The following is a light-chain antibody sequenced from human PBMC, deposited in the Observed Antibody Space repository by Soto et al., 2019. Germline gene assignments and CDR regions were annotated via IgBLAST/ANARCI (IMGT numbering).Light chain of an antibody. Sequence: EIVLTQSPATLSLSPGERATLSCRASRSVSSYLAWYQQKPGQAPRLLIYDASNRATGIPARFSGSGSGTDFTLTISGLEPEDFAVYYCQQRSNWPPRFGPGTKVDIK. J-gene: IGKJ3*01. V-gene: IGKV3-11*01. CDR1: RSVSSY. CDR2: DAS. CDR3: QQRSNWPPR.